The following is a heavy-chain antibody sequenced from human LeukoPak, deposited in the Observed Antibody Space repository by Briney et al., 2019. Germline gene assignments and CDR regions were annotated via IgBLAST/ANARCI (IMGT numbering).Heavy chain of an antibody. CDR3: ATEVSGY. J-gene: IGHJ4*02. D-gene: IGHD5/OR15-5a*01. V-gene: IGHV3-66*01. CDR2: LYNGGTT. Sequence: GGSLRLSCAASGFTVSNNYMSWVRQAPGRGLEWLSVLYNGGTTYYADSVKGRFTISRDNSKNTLFLQMNSLRAEDTAVYYCATEVSGYWGQGTLVTVSS. CDR1: GFTVSNNY.